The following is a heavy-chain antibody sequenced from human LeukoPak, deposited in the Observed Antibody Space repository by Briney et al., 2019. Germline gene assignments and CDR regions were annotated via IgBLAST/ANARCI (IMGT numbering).Heavy chain of an antibody. D-gene: IGHD1-14*01. J-gene: IGHJ4*02. V-gene: IGHV1-69*01. CDR1: GGTFSSYA. Sequence: AASVKVSCKASGGTFSSYAISWVRQAPGQGLEWMGGIIPIFGTANYAQKFQGRVTITADESTRPAYMELSSLRSEDTAVYYCASLTGPQTGYWGQGTLVTVSS. CDR2: IIPIFGTA. CDR3: ASLTGPQTGY.